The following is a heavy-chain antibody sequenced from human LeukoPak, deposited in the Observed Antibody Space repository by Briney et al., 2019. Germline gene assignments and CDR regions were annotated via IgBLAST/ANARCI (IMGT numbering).Heavy chain of an antibody. J-gene: IGHJ5*02. D-gene: IGHD3-16*01. CDR3: ETSWGSIPGGWFDP. CDR1: AYTLTELS. CDR2: FDTEDGEP. V-gene: IGHV1-24*01. Sequence: VASVKVSRKFAAYTLTELSIHRLRQAPGTGLEWVGGFDTEDGEPIHAQKFHGRVPMPEHTPTDTAYMEPSSLRSEDTAVYYCETSWGSIPGGWFDPWGQGTLVTVSS.